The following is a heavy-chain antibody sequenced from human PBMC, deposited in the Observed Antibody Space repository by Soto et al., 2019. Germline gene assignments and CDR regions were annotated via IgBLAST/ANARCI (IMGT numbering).Heavy chain of an antibody. CDR3: ARDFYQSSPYCDY. Sequence: ASVKVSCKAYGYTFSSYGLSWVRQAPGQGLEWMGWISAYSGNTVYTQRFKGRLTMATDTSTGTAYMELRSLRSDDTAVYYCARDFYQSSPYCDYWGEGTLVTVSS. CDR2: ISAYSGNT. D-gene: IGHD3-22*01. CDR1: GYTFSSYG. J-gene: IGHJ4*02. V-gene: IGHV1-18*01.